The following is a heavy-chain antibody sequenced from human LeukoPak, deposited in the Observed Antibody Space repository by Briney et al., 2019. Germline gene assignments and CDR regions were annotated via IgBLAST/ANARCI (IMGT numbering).Heavy chain of an antibody. V-gene: IGHV3-7*03. J-gene: IGHJ4*02. D-gene: IGHD1-14*01. CDR2: IKQDGSEK. CDR1: GLTFNNGW. CDR3: ATSRTSDY. Sequence: GGSLRLSCAASGLTFNNGWMTWVRQAPGKGLEWVAIIKQDGSEKYYVDSVKGRFTISRDNAEKSLYLQMNSLRAADTAVYYCATSRTSDYWGQGTLVTVSS.